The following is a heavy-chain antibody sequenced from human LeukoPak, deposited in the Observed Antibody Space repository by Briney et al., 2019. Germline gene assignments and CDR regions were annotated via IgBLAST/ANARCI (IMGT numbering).Heavy chain of an antibody. Sequence: SETLSLTCAVYGGSFSGYYWSWIRQPPGKGLEWIGEINHSGSTNYNPSLKSRVTISVDTSKNQFSLKLSSVTAADTAVYYCARGKDILTGYGHYYYYYGMDVWGQGTTVTVSS. CDR3: ARGKDILTGYGHYYYYYGMDV. D-gene: IGHD3-9*01. CDR1: GGSFSGYY. CDR2: INHSGST. J-gene: IGHJ6*02. V-gene: IGHV4-34*01.